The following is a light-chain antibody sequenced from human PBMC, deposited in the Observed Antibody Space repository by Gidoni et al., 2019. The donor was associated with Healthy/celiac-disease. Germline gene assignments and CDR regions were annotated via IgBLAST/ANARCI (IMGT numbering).Light chain of an antibody. CDR3: CSYAGSYTSYV. CDR2: DVT. V-gene: IGLV2-11*01. J-gene: IGLJ1*01. Sequence: SALTQPRSVSGSPGQSVTISCTGTSSDVGCYNYVSWYQQHPGKAPKLMIYDVTKRPSGVPDRFSGSKSGNTASLTISGLQAEDEADYYCCSYAGSYTSYVFGTGTKVTVL. CDR1: SSDVGCYNY.